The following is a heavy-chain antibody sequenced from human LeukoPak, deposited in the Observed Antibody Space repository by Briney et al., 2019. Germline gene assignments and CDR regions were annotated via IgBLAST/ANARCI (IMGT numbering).Heavy chain of an antibody. CDR1: GGFIGSYY. V-gene: IGHV4-59*01. D-gene: IGHD4-17*01. CDR3: ARGPNGDYFDYYFDY. CDR2: IYYSGST. J-gene: IGHJ4*02. Sequence: PSETLSLTCTVSGGFIGSYYWSWIRQPPGKGLEWLGYIYYSGSTNYNPSLKSRVPISADTSKNQFSLKLSSVTAADTAVYYCARGPNGDYFDYYFDYWGQGTLVTVSS.